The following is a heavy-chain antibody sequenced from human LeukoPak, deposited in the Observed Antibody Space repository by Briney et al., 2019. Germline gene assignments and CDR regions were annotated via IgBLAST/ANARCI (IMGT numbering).Heavy chain of an antibody. CDR1: GGSISDYY. J-gene: IGHJ5*02. Sequence: SETLSLTCTVSGGSISDYYWSWIRQPPGKGLEWIGSISYSGTTFYSPSLESRVTISADTSKNQFSLKLSSVTATDTAVYYCARDPSVVPEAVNWFDPWGQGILVTVSS. V-gene: IGHV4-59*12. D-gene: IGHD2-2*01. CDR2: ISYSGTT. CDR3: ARDPSVVPEAVNWFDP.